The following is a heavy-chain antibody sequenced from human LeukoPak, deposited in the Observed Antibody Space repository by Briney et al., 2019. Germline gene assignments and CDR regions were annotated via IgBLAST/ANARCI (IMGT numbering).Heavy chain of an antibody. D-gene: IGHD4-23*01. V-gene: IGHV4-31*03. CDR2: IYYSGIT. J-gene: IGHJ2*01. CDR1: GDSISRGGYY. Sequence: SETLSLTCTVSGDSISRGGYYWSWIRQHPGKGLEWIGYIYYSGITYYNAPLKSRVTLSVDTSKNQFSLKLSSVTAADTAVYYCARATDGGNWMGWYFAGGGRGSLATVSS. CDR3: ARATDGGNWMGWYFAG.